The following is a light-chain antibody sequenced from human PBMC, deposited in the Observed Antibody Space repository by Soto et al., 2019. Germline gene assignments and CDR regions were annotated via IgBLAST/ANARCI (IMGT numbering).Light chain of an antibody. V-gene: IGKV3-15*01. Sequence: EIVMTQSPATLYVSPGERATLSCRASQSVSNNLAWYQKKPGQAPRLLIYGASTRATGIPARFSGSGSGTEFTLTISSLQSEDFAFYYCQQYNNWWTFGQGTRVDIK. CDR3: QQYNNWWT. CDR1: QSVSNN. J-gene: IGKJ1*01. CDR2: GAS.